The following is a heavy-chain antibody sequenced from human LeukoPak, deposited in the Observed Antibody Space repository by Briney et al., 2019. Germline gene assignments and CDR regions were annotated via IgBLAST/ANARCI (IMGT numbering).Heavy chain of an antibody. D-gene: IGHD3-22*01. Sequence: GGSLRLSCTVSGFTVSSNSWSWVRQAPGKGLEWVSFIYSGGNTHYSDSVTGRFTISRDNSKNTLYLQMNSLRAEDTAVYYCVRDHHRRHYDSQARDTFDIWGQGTMVTVSS. J-gene: IGHJ3*02. CDR2: IYSGGNT. V-gene: IGHV3-53*01. CDR3: VRDHHRRHYDSQARDTFDI. CDR1: GFTVSSNS.